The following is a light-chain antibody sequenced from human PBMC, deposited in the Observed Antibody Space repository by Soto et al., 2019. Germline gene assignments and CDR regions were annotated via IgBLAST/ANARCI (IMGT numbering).Light chain of an antibody. CDR1: QSISTY. Sequence: DIQITQSPGSRYSYVLGIVTLTCRASQSISTYLNWYQQKLGKAPDLLIYTASNLESGVPSRFSGSGSGTDFTLTISSLQPEDFATYFCQQSYSRPRTFGQGTKVDI. V-gene: IGKV1-39*01. CDR3: QQSYSRPRT. CDR2: TAS. J-gene: IGKJ1*01.